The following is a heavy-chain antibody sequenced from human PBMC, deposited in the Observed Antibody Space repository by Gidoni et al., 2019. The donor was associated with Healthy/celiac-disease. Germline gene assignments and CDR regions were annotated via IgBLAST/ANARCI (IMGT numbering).Heavy chain of an antibody. CDR1: GFTFDDYA. V-gene: IGHV3-9*01. CDR2: ISWNSGSI. CDR3: AKDVGYCSGGSCRAAYYFDY. D-gene: IGHD2-15*01. J-gene: IGHJ4*02. Sequence: EVQLVESGGGLVQPGRSLRLSCAASGFTFDDYAMPWVRQAPGKGLEWVSGISWNSGSIGYADSVKGRFTISRDNAKNSLYLQMNSLRAEDTALYYCAKDVGYCSGGSCRAAYYFDYWGQGTLVTVSS.